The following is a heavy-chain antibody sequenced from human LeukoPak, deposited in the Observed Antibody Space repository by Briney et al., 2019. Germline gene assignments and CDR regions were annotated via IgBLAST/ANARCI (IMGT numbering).Heavy chain of an antibody. CDR2: ISYDGSNK. D-gene: IGHD1-14*01. J-gene: IGHJ4*02. CDR1: GFTFSSYS. V-gene: IGHV3-30*18. CDR3: AKALYHAGLDY. Sequence: GGSLRLSCAASGFTFSSYSMHWVRQAPGKGLEWVAVISYDGSNKYYADSVKGRFTISRDNSKNTLYLQMNSLRAEDTAVYYCAKALYHAGLDYWGQGTLVTVSS.